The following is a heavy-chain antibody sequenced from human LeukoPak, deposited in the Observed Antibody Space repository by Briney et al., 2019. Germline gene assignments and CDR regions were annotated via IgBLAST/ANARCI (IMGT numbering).Heavy chain of an antibody. Sequence: SETLSLTCTVSGGSISSSSYYWGWIRQPPGKGLEWIGSIYYSGSTYYNPSLKSRVTISVDTSKNQFSLKLSSVTAADTAVYYCARHVRYYDSSGPSGWFDPWGQGTLVTVSS. V-gene: IGHV4-39*01. CDR1: GGSISSSSYY. CDR2: IYYSGST. D-gene: IGHD3-22*01. CDR3: ARHVRYYDSSGPSGWFDP. J-gene: IGHJ5*02.